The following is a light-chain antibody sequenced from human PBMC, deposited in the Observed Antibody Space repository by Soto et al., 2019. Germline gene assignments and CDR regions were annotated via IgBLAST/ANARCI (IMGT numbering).Light chain of an antibody. J-gene: IGLJ2*01. Sequence: QSALTQPASVSGSPGQSITISCTGTSSDVGGYNFVSWYQQHPGKAPKLMIYEVSYRPSGVSNRFSGSKSGNPASLTISGLQAEDEADYYCNSYSSSSTLVVFGGGTKLTVL. CDR2: EVS. V-gene: IGLV2-14*01. CDR3: NSYSSSSTLVV. CDR1: SSDVGGYNF.